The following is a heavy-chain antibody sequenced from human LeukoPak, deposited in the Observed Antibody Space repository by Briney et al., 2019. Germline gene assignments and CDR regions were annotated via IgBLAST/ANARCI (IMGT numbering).Heavy chain of an antibody. Sequence: SETLSLTCSVSNDSISNYYWTWIRQPPGKGLEWIGYIYYTGITNYNPSLKSRLTISVETSKNQFSLKLRSVTAADTAVYYCAGGLGPIAMFDPWGQGTLVTVSS. CDR2: IYYTGIT. D-gene: IGHD6-6*01. J-gene: IGHJ5*02. V-gene: IGHV4-59*01. CDR1: NDSISNYY. CDR3: AGGLGPIAMFDP.